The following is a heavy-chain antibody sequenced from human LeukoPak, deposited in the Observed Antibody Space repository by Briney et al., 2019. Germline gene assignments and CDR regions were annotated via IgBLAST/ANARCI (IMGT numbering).Heavy chain of an antibody. CDR3: AKDYGAELYYFDY. D-gene: IGHD4-17*01. J-gene: IGHJ4*02. CDR1: GFTFSSYA. Sequence: GGSLRLSCAASGFTFSSYAMSWVRQAPGKGLEWVSAISGSGGSIYYADSVKGRFTISRDNSKNTLYLQMNSLRAEDTAVYYCAKDYGAELYYFDYWGQGTLVTVSS. V-gene: IGHV3-23*01. CDR2: ISGSGGSI.